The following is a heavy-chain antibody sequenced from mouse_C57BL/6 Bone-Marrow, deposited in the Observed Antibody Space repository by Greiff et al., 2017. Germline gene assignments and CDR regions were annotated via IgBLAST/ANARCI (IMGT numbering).Heavy chain of an antibody. J-gene: IGHJ2*01. CDR3: ARDWDYFNY. V-gene: IGHV1-80*01. CDR2: IYPGDGDT. Sequence: QVQLKESGAELVKPGASVKISCKVSGYAFSTYWMNWVKQRPGKGLEWLGQIYPGDGDTTYNGKFKGKATLTADKSSSKAYMQLSSLTSEDPAVYFWARDWDYFNYWGQGTTLTVSS. D-gene: IGHD4-1*01. CDR1: GYAFSTYW.